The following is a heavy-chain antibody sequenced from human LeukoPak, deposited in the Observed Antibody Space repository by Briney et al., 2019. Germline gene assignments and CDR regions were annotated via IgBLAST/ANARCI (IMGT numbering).Heavy chain of an antibody. J-gene: IGHJ4*02. Sequence: GGSLRLSCAASGFTFSSYEMNWVRQAPGKGLEWVSYISSSGSTIYYADSVKGRFTISRDNSKNTLYLQMNSLRVEDTAVYYRARGQFRFSDYDSSGFDYWGQGTLVTVSS. CDR1: GFTFSSYE. CDR2: ISSSGSTI. CDR3: ARGQFRFSDYDSSGFDY. V-gene: IGHV3-48*03. D-gene: IGHD3-22*01.